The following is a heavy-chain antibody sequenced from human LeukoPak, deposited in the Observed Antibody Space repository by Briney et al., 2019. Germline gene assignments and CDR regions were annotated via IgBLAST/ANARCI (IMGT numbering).Heavy chain of an antibody. V-gene: IGHV3-7*01. Sequence: GGSLRLSCGTSGFTFSDSWMSWFRQARGQGLEWVASIKDDGSDKYYLDSVRGRFTISRDNAEDSFYLQLDDLRAEDTAVFYCARHLLRGQNFDYWGQGTLVTVSS. CDR1: GFTFSDSW. CDR3: ARHLLRGQNFDY. J-gene: IGHJ4*02. CDR2: IKDDGSDK.